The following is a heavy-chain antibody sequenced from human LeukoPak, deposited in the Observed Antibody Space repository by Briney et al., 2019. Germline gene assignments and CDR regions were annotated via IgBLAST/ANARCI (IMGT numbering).Heavy chain of an antibody. D-gene: IGHD6-25*01. CDR1: GFTFSSYW. CDR3: ATIAARNQFDI. Sequence: GGSLRRSCAASGFTFSSYWMCWVRQDPGKGLAWVSCIKTDGSITAYAGSVKGRFTISRDNAKNTLYLQMNSLRADDTAVYYCATIAARNQFDIWGQGTMVTVSS. CDR2: IKTDGSIT. V-gene: IGHV3-74*01. J-gene: IGHJ4*02.